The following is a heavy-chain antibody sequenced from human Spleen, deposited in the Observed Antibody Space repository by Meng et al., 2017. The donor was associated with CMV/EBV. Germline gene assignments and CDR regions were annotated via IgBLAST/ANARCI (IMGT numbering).Heavy chain of an antibody. J-gene: IGHJ4*02. CDR2: INPNSGGT. D-gene: IGHD3-22*01. CDR1: GYTFTSYY. Sequence: ASVKVSCKASGYTFTSYYMHWVRQAPGQGLEWMGWINPNSGGTNYAQKFQGRVTMTRDTSISTAYMELSRLRSDDTAVYYCARDLYYDSSGPLDYWGQGTLVTVSS. V-gene: IGHV1-2*02. CDR3: ARDLYYDSSGPLDY.